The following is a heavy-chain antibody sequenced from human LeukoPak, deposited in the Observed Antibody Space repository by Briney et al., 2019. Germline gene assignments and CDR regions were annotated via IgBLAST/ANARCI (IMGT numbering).Heavy chain of an antibody. CDR1: GGSISSSNW. Sequence: SEPLTLTCAVSGGSISSSNWWSWVRHTPGKGLEWIGEIYHSESTNYNPSLKRRVTISVDKSKDRFSLKLSSVTAADTSVYYGASLIRYDIMTGYSEFDYWGQGTLVTVSS. V-gene: IGHV4-4*02. CDR2: IYHSEST. J-gene: IGHJ4*02. CDR3: ASLIRYDIMTGYSEFDY. D-gene: IGHD3-9*01.